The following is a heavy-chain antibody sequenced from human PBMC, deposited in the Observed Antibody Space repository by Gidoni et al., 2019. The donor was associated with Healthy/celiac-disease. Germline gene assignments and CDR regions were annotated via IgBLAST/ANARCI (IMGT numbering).Heavy chain of an antibody. CDR2: ISSSSSYI. D-gene: IGHD3-10*01. J-gene: IGHJ4*02. CDR3: ARDPNYGAGSSDY. CDR1: GFTFSSYS. Sequence: EVQLVESGGGLVKPGGSLRLSCAASGFTFSSYSMNWVRQAPGQGLEWVSSISSSSSYIYYADSVKGRFTISRDNAKNSLYLQMNSLRAEDTAVYYCARDPNYGAGSSDYWGQGTLVTVSS. V-gene: IGHV3-21*01.